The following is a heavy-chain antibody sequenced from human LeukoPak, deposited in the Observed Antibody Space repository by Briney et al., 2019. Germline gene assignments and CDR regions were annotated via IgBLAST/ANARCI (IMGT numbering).Heavy chain of an antibody. CDR1: GFTFSSYW. V-gene: IGHV3-74*01. D-gene: IGHD6-13*01. J-gene: IGHJ2*01. Sequence: PGGSLRLSRAASGFTFSSYWMHWVRQAPGKGLVWVSRISSDGSSATYADSVKGRFTISRDNAKNSLYLQMNSLRAEDTALYYCAKGPGQQLVNWYFDLWGRGTLVTVSS. CDR2: ISSDGSSA. CDR3: AKGPGQQLVNWYFDL.